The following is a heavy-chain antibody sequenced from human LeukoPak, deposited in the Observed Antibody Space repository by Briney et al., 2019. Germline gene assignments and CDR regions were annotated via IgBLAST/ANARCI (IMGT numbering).Heavy chain of an antibody. CDR3: ARDTKPRPSDDSSGYRPDAFDM. J-gene: IGHJ3*02. V-gene: IGHV4-30-2*01. D-gene: IGHD3-22*01. CDR2: IYHSGST. CDR1: GGSISSGGYY. Sequence: SETLSLTCTVSGGSISSGGYYWSWIRQPPGKGLEWIGYIYHSGSTYYNPSLKSRVTISVDTSKNQFSLKLSSVTAADTAVYYCARDTKPRPSDDSSGYRPDAFDMWGQGTMVTVSS.